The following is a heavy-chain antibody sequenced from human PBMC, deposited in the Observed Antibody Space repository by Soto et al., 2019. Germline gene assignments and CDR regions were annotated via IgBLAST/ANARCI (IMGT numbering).Heavy chain of an antibody. V-gene: IGHV3-23*01. CDR2: ISGSGGXX. CDR3: AKGSDYFDY. Sequence: HPGGSLRLSYAASGLTFSSYAMSWVRQAPGKGLEWVSAISGSGGXXXXXXXXXXXXXXXXXNSKNTLYLQMNSLRAEDTAVYYCAKGSDYFDYLGQGTLVTVSS. CDR1: GLTFSSYA. J-gene: IGHJ4*02.